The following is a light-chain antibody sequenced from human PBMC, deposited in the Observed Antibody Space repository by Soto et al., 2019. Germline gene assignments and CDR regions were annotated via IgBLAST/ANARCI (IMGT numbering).Light chain of an antibody. CDR2: APS. CDR1: EGSSNH. V-gene: IGKV1-27*01. J-gene: IGKJ4*01. Sequence: IQMTQSPSSLSASVGARVTITCRATEGSSNHLDWYQPKPGKVPKLLIFAPSTLQLGVPSRFSGSGSWTAFTLTISSLQTEDVATYYCREYNSAARNFGVGTKVEIK. CDR3: REYNSAARN.